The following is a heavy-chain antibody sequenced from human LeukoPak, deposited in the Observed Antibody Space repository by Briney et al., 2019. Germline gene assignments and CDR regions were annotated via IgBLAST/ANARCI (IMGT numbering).Heavy chain of an antibody. J-gene: IGHJ6*03. CDR3: ARASRVAGRGDFWSGYNHYYSYYMEV. V-gene: IGHV4-34*01. CDR2: INHSGST. D-gene: IGHD3-3*01. CDR1: SGSFSRYD. Sequence: SETLSLTCALYSGSFSRYDWSWIRQPPGKGREWIGEINHSGSTNYNPSLKSPVTTSVDTSKNQFSLKLSSVTAADPAVYYCARASRVAGRGDFWSGYNHYYSYYMEVWGKRTTVTVSS.